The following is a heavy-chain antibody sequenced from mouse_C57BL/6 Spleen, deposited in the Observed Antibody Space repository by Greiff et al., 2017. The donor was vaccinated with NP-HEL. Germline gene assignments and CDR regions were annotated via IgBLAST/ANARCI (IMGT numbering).Heavy chain of an antibody. CDR1: GYTFTSYW. V-gene: IGHV1-50*01. D-gene: IGHD4-1*01. CDR2: IDPSDSYT. Sequence: VQLQQPGAELVKPGASVKLSCKASGYTFTSYWMQWVKQRPGQGLAWIGEIDPSDSYTNYNQKFKGKATLTVDTSSSTAYMQLSSLTAEDSAVYYCANWDTHYFDYWGKGTTLTVSS. J-gene: IGHJ2*01. CDR3: ANWDTHYFDY.